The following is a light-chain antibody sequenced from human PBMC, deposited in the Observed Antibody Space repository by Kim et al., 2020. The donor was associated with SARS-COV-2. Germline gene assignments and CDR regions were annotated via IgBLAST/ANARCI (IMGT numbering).Light chain of an antibody. V-gene: IGKV3-15*01. CDR1: QVVASN. CDR2: SAS. Sequence: SPGERATPSCRASQVVASNLACYPQKPGQAPRLLIYSASTRATGIPARFSGSWSGTEFTLTISSLQSEDFAVYYCQQYNIWPPLTFGGGTKVDIK. CDR3: QQYNIWPPLT. J-gene: IGKJ4*01.